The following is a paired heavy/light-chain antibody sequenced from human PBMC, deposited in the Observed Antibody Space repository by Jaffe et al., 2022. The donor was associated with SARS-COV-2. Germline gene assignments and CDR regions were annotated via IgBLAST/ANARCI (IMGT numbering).Heavy chain of an antibody. Sequence: QLHLQESGPGLVKPSETLSLTCTVSGGSISRTNDYWGWIRQPPGKGLEWIGSVYYSGAAYYNPSLKSRVTVSVDTSKSYFSLRLSSLTAADTAIYYCAREEATWGAMDVWGQGTTVTVSS. D-gene: IGHD1-26*01. CDR1: GGSISRTNDY. CDR3: AREEATWGAMDV. CDR2: VYYSGAA. J-gene: IGHJ6*02. V-gene: IGHV4-39*02.
Light chain of an antibody. CDR2: DGT. V-gene: IGLV2-23*01. CDR3: CSYVGSNTLV. J-gene: IGLJ2*01. CDR1: SSDVGTYTL. Sequence: QSALTQPASVSGSPGQSITISCTGTSSDVGTYTLVSWYQQSPGKAPQLMIYDGTKRPSGVSNRFSGSKSGNTASLTISGLQAEDEATYYCCSYVGSNTLVFGGGTKLTVL.